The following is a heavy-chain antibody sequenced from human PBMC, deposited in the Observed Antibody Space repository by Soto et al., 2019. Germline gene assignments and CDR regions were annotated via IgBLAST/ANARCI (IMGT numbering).Heavy chain of an antibody. Sequence: LSLTCTVSGGSVSSGSYYWSWIRQPPGKGLEWIGYIYYSGSTNYNPSLKSRVTISVDTSKNQFSLKLSSVTAADTAVYYCAREVSGYSSGSPYGMDVWGQGTTVTVSS. D-gene: IGHD6-19*01. CDR2: IYYSGST. CDR3: AREVSGYSSGSPYGMDV. CDR1: GGSVSSGSYY. V-gene: IGHV4-61*01. J-gene: IGHJ6*02.